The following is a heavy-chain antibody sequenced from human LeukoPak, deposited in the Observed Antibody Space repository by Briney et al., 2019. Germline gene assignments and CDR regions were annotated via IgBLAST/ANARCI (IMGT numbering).Heavy chain of an antibody. D-gene: IGHD4-23*01. Sequence: PSQTLSLTCTVSGGSISSGGYYWSWIRQHPGKGLEWIGYIYYSGSTYYNPSLKSRVTISVDTSKNQFSLKLSSVTAADTAVYYCAREDYGGNSSDYWGQGTLVTVSS. CDR3: AREDYGGNSSDY. J-gene: IGHJ4*02. CDR1: GGSISSGGYY. CDR2: IYYSGST. V-gene: IGHV4-31*03.